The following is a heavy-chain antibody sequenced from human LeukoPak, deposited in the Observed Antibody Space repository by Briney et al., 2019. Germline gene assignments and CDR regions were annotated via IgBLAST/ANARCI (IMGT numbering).Heavy chain of an antibody. D-gene: IGHD3-22*01. J-gene: IGHJ6*03. CDR3: ARAEYGSSGYSYYYYMDV. CDR1: GGSFSGYY. CDR2: INHSGST. Sequence: SETLSLTCAVYGGSFSGYYWSWIRQPPGKGLEWIGEINHSGSTNYNPSLKSRVTISVDTSKNQFSLKLSSVTAADTAVYYCARAEYGSSGYSYYYYMDVWGKGTTVTISS. V-gene: IGHV4-34*01.